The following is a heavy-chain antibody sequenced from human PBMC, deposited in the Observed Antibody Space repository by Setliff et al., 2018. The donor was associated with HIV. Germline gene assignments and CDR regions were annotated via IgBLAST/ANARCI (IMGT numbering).Heavy chain of an antibody. D-gene: IGHD1-26*01. J-gene: IGHJ4*02. CDR3: ARGWEGGMDY. V-gene: IGHV1-46*02. CDR2: INPTGAIT. CDR1: GYTFNSNY. Sequence: ASVKVSCKASGYTFNSNYMHWVRQAPGQGLEWMGLINPTGAITFYPQKFQARVTMTRDTSTSTVYLELRSLRSEDTAVYYCARGWEGGMDYWGQGTLVTVSS.